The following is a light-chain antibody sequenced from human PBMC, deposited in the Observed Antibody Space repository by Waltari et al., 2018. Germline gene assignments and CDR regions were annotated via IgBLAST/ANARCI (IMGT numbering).Light chain of an antibody. V-gene: IGLV1-44*01. J-gene: IGLJ2*01. Sequence: QSVLTQPPSASGTPGQRVTISCSGSSSNIGSNPVNWYQQLPGTAPKLLIYTNNQRPSGVPDRFSGSKSGTSASLAISGLQSDDEADYYCATWDDSLNGYVVFGGGTQLTVL. CDR2: TNN. CDR3: ATWDDSLNGYVV. CDR1: SSNIGSNP.